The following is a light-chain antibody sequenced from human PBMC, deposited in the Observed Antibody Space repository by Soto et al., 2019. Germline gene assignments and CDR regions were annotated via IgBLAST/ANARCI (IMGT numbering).Light chain of an antibody. CDR1: QSISPY. J-gene: IGKJ1*01. Sequence: ADRVTITCRASQSISPYLNWYQQKPGKAPNLLIYSASILESGVPSRFSGSGSVTDFTLTISSLQPEDFATYFCQQSYSRPRTFGQGTKVDI. V-gene: IGKV1-39*01. CDR2: SAS. CDR3: QQSYSRPRT.